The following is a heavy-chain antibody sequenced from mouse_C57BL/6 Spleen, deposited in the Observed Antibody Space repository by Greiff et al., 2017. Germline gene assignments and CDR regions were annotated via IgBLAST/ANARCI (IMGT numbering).Heavy chain of an antibody. D-gene: IGHD2-1*01. V-gene: IGHV1-63*01. Sequence: VKLMESGAELVRPGTSVKMSCKASGYTFTNYWIGWAKQRPGHGLEWIGDIYPGGGYTNYNEKFKGKATRTADKSSSTAYMQFSSLTSEDSAIYYCARWDGNYGFDYWGQGTTLTVSS. CDR2: IYPGGGYT. CDR1: GYTFTNYW. J-gene: IGHJ2*01. CDR3: ARWDGNYGFDY.